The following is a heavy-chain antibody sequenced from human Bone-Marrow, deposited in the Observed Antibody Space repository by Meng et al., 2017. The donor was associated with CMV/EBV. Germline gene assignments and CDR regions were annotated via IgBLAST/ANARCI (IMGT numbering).Heavy chain of an antibody. J-gene: IGHJ3*02. CDR2: IYGSGTT. Sequence: GESLKISCAASGSTVNNNYMTWVRQAPGKGLECVSVIYGSGTTYYADSVKGRFAISRDNSKNTLYLQMNSLRGEDTAVYYCARDGGGVLLDAFDIWGQGTMVTVSS. V-gene: IGHV3-53*01. D-gene: IGHD1-26*01. CDR1: GSTVNNNY. CDR3: ARDGGGVLLDAFDI.